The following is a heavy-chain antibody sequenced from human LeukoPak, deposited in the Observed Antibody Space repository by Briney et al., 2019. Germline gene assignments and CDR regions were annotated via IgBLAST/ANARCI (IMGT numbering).Heavy chain of an antibody. V-gene: IGHV3-43*02. CDR3: AKDGAYRSGWYSGFDY. CDR2: ISGDGGRT. CDR1: GFTFDDSA. J-gene: IGHJ4*02. Sequence: GGSLRLSCAASGFTFDDSAMHWVRQTPGKGPEWVSLISGDGGRTYYADSMKGRFTISRDNSKNSLYLQMNSLRTEDTAVYYCAKDGAYRSGWYSGFDYWGQGTLVTVSS. D-gene: IGHD6-19*01.